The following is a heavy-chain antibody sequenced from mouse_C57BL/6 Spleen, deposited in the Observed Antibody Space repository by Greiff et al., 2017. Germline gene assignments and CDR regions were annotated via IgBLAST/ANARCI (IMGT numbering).Heavy chain of an antibody. CDR1: GYTFTSYW. Sequence: QVQLKQPGAELVKPGASVKLSCKASGYTFTSYWMQWVKQRPGQGLEWIGEIDPSDSYTNYNQKFKGKATLTVDTSSSTAYMQLSSLTSEDSAVYYCASDGGRDYWGQGTTLTVSS. D-gene: IGHD2-3*01. CDR3: ASDGGRDY. V-gene: IGHV1-50*01. J-gene: IGHJ2*01. CDR2: IDPSDSYT.